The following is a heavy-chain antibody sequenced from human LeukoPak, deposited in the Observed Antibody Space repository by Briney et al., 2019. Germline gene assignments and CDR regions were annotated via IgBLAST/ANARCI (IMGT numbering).Heavy chain of an antibody. CDR2: IIPIFGTA. V-gene: IGHV1-69*05. D-gene: IGHD2-2*03. CDR1: GGTFSSYA. CDR3: ASSMDIVVVPAAKRGYAFDI. Sequence: GASVKVSCKASGGTFSSYAISWVRQAPGQGLEWMGGIIPIFGTANYAQKFQGRVTITTDESTSTAYMELSSLRSEDTAVYYCASSMDIVVVPAAKRGYAFDIWGQGTMVTVSS. J-gene: IGHJ3*02.